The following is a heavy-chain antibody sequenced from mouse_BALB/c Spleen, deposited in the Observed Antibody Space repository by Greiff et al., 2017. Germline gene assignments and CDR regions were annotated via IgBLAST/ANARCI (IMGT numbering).Heavy chain of an antibody. CDR1: GFTFSDYY. J-gene: IGHJ1*01. CDR3: AREGDRYWYFDV. D-gene: IGHD3-3*01. Sequence: EVQRVESGGGLVKPGGSLKLSCAASGFTFSDYYMYWVRQTPEKRLEWVATISDGGSYTYYPDSVKGRFTISRDNAKNNLYLQMSSLKSEDTAMYYCAREGDRYWYFDVWGAGTTVTVSS. V-gene: IGHV5-4*02. CDR2: ISDGGSYT.